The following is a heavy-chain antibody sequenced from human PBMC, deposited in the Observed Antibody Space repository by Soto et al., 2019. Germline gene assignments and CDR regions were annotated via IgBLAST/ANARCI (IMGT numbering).Heavy chain of an antibody. J-gene: IGHJ4*02. CDR1: GGTFNNYA. CDR3: AREVTEASYSLDF. Sequence: SVKVSCKASGGTFNNYALSWVRQAPGQGLEWMGGIIPIFNSANYAQKFQGRVTITAEDSTSTAYMQLSSLRPDDTAVYYCAREVTEASYSLDFWGQGTLVTVSS. D-gene: IGHD1-26*01. CDR2: IIPIFNSA. V-gene: IGHV1-69*13.